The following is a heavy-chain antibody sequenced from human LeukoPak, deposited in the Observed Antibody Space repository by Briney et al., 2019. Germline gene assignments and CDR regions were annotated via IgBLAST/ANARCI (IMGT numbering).Heavy chain of an antibody. J-gene: IGHJ4*02. CDR2: IRHDGSYQ. Sequence: EAGGSLRLSCAASRFTFSSYGMHWVRQTPGKGLEWVAFIRHDGSYQQYADSVKGRFTVSRDNSKDTVYLQMNSLRTVDTAVYYCAKNRDSSDYPRDFDYWGQGTLVTVSS. D-gene: IGHD6-19*01. CDR1: RFTFSSYG. V-gene: IGHV3-30*02. CDR3: AKNRDSSDYPRDFDY.